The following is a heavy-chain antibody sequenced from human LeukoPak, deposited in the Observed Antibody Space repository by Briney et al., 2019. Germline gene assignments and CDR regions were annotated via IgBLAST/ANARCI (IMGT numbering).Heavy chain of an antibody. J-gene: IGHJ6*03. CDR3: ARETSQKGAHYMDV. V-gene: IGHV4-39*07. CDR2: IYYSGST. D-gene: IGHD3-16*01. CDR1: GGSISSSRDY. Sequence: SETLSLTCIVYGGSISSSRDYWAWIRQPPGKGLEWIANIYYSGSTYYNPSLKSRVTISVDTSKNQFSLKLSSVTAADTAVYYCARETSQKGAHYMDVWGKGTTVTISS.